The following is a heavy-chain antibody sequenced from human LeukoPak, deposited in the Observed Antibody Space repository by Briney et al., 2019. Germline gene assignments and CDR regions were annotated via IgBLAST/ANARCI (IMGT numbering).Heavy chain of an antibody. CDR3: TRDPILPAAGWGGFDY. V-gene: IGHV3-49*04. CDR2: IRSKAYGGTT. D-gene: IGHD2-2*01. CDR1: GFTLGDYA. Sequence: GGSLRLSCTASGFTLGDYAMSWVRQAPGKGLEWVGFIRSKAYGGTTEYAASVKGRFTISRDDSKSIAYLQMNSLKTEDTAVYYCTRDPILPAAGWGGFDYWGQGTLVTVSS. J-gene: IGHJ4*02.